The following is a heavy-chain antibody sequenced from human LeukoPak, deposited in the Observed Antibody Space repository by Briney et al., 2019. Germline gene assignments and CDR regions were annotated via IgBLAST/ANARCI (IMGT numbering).Heavy chain of an antibody. CDR1: GGSFSGYY. CDR3: ARGRRRGYMDV. J-gene: IGHJ6*03. V-gene: IGHV4-34*01. Sequence: SETLSLTCAVYGGSFSGYYWSWIRQPPGKGLEWIGEINHSGSTNYNPSLKSRVTISVDTSKNQFSLKLSSGAAADTAVYYWARGRRRGYMDVWGKGTTVTVSS. D-gene: IGHD3-10*01. CDR2: INHSGST.